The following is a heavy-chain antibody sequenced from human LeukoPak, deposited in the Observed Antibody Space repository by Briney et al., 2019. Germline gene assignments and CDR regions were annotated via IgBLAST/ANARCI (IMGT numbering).Heavy chain of an antibody. Sequence: GGSLSLFCAASGFTFSSYSMNWVRQAPGKGLEWVSSISSSSSYIYYADSVKGGFTISRDNAKNSLYLQMNSLRAEDTAVYYCARCSSSWSYYFDYWGQGTLVTVSS. D-gene: IGHD6-13*01. V-gene: IGHV3-21*01. CDR2: ISSSSSYI. J-gene: IGHJ4*02. CDR1: GFTFSSYS. CDR3: ARCSSSWSYYFDY.